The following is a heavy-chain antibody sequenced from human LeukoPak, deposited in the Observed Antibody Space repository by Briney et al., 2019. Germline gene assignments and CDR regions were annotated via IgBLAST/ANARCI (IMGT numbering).Heavy chain of an antibody. D-gene: IGHD3-3*01. Sequence: GGSLRLSCAASGFTVSNSYISWVRQAPGKGLEWVSIIYNDGSTYYADSVKGRFTISRDNSENTLYLQMNNLRDDDTAVYYCARVFLERLTSGYFDNWGQGTLVTVSP. CDR2: IYNDGST. CDR1: GFTVSNSY. J-gene: IGHJ4*02. V-gene: IGHV3-53*01. CDR3: ARVFLERLTSGYFDN.